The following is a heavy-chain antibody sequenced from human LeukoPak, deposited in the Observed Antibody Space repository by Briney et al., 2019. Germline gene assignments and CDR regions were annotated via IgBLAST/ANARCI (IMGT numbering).Heavy chain of an antibody. J-gene: IGHJ5*01. D-gene: IGHD6-19*01. V-gene: IGHV4-38-2*02. Sequence: SETLSLTCTVSGYSISSGYYWGWIRQPPGKGLEWIGSIYHSGSTYYNPSLKSRVTISVDTSKNQFSLKMSSVTAADTAVYYCARDRKQWLRGPFDPWGQGTLVTVSS. CDR3: ARDRKQWLRGPFDP. CDR1: GYSISSGYY. CDR2: IYHSGST.